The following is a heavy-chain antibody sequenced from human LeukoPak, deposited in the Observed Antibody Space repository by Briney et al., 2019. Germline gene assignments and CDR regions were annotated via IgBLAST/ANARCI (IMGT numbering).Heavy chain of an antibody. D-gene: IGHD3-10*01. CDR2: IYYSGST. CDR1: GGSISSGDYY. CDR3: ARARGLRRGYYYGSGSYYSNWFDP. J-gene: IGHJ5*02. V-gene: IGHV4-30-4*01. Sequence: SETLSLTCTVSGGSISSGDYYWSWIRQPPGKGLEWIGYIYYSGSTYYNPSLKSRVTISVDTSKNQFSLKLSSVTAADTAVYYCARARGLRRGYYYGSGSYYSNWFDPWGQGTLVTVS.